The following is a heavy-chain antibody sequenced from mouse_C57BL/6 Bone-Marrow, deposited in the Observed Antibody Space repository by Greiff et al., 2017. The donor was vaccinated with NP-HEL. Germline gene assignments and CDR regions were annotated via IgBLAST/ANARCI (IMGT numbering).Heavy chain of an antibody. CDR1: GYTFTSYW. D-gene: IGHD2-4*01. CDR3: ARFDSFAY. Sequence: QVQLQQSGAELARPGASVKLSCKASGYTFTSYWMHWVKQRPIQGLEWIGNIDPSDSETHYNQKFKDKATLTVDKSSSTAYMQLSSLTSEDSAVYYCARFDSFAYWGQGTLVTVSA. J-gene: IGHJ3*01. CDR2: IDPSDSET. V-gene: IGHV1-52*01.